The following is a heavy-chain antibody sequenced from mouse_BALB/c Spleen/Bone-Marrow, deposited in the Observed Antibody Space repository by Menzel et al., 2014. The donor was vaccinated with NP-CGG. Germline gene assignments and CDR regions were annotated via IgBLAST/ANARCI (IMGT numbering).Heavy chain of an antibody. CDR1: GDSITSGY. D-gene: IGHD1-2*01. CDR3: ARTHYYGWFDS. Sequence: DVKLVESGPSLVKPSQTLSLPCSVTGDSITSGYWNWIRKFPGNKLEYMGFISYSGGTYYNPSLRSRISITRDTSKNQYYLQLNSVTTEDTATYFCARTHYYGWFDSWGQGTTLTVSS. CDR2: ISYSGGT. J-gene: IGHJ2*01. V-gene: IGHV3-8*02.